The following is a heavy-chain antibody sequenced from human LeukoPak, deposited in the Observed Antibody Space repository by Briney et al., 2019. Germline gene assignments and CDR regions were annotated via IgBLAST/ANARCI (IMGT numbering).Heavy chain of an antibody. J-gene: IGHJ4*02. CDR3: AKAVYSAASRFDY. CDR2: ISWNSGSI. V-gene: IGHV3-9*01. Sequence: GRSLRLSCAASGFTFDDYAMHWVRQAPGKGLEWVSGISWNSGSIGYADSVKGRFTISRDNAKNSLYLQMNSLRAEDTAVYYCAKAVYSAASRFDYWGQGTLVTVSS. CDR1: GFTFDDYA. D-gene: IGHD2-21*01.